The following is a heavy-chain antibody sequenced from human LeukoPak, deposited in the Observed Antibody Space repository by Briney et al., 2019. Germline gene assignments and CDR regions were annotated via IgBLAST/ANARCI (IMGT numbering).Heavy chain of an antibody. CDR1: GGSFSGYY. V-gene: IGHV4-34*01. D-gene: IGHD4-17*01. Sequence: SETLSLTCAVYGGSFSGYYWSWIRQPPGKGLEWIGEINHSGSTNYNPSLKSRVTISVDTSKNQFSLKLSSVTAADTAVYYCARVASTVTTPLYGMDVWGQGTTVTVSS. CDR2: INHSGST. CDR3: ARVASTVTTPLYGMDV. J-gene: IGHJ6*02.